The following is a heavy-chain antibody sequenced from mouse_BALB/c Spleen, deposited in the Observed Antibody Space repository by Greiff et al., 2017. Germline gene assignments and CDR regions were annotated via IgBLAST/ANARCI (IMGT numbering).Heavy chain of an antibody. J-gene: IGHJ3*01. Sequence: DVQLVESGGGLVKPGGSLKLSCAASGFTFSSYAMSWVRQTPEKRLEWVASISSGGSTYYPDSVKSRFTISRDNARNILYLQMSRMRSEDTAMYYCARPWFAYWGQGTLVTVSA. CDR3: ARPWFAY. V-gene: IGHV5-6-5*01. CDR1: GFTFSSYA. CDR2: ISSGGST.